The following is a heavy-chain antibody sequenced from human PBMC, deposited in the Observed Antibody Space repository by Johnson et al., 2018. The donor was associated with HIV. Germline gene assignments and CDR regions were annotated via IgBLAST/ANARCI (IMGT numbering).Heavy chain of an antibody. CDR1: GFTFDDYA. D-gene: IGHD1-26*01. J-gene: IGHJ3*02. Sequence: VQLVESGGGLVQPGRSLRLSCAASGFTFDDYAMHWVRQAPGKGLEWVSGLNWNGGSTGYADSVKGRFTISRDTAKKSLYLQMNSLRAEDTALYYCAREGGGSNEDDAFDIWGQGTMVTVSS. CDR3: AREGGGSNEDDAFDI. CDR2: LNWNGGST. V-gene: IGHV3-20*04.